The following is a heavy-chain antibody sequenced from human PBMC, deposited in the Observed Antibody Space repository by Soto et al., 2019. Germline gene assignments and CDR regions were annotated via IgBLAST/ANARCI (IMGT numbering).Heavy chain of an antibody. CDR1: GFTFSNHW. CDR2: INQDGSEI. D-gene: IGHD4-17*01. V-gene: IGHV3-7*03. CDR3: ARRKDTTVTILDY. J-gene: IGHJ4*02. Sequence: PGGSLRLSCAASGFTFSNHWMTWVRQAPGKGLEWVANINQDGSEIYYLDSVKGRFTISRDNAKNSVFLQMNSLRVGDTALYYCARRKDTTVTILDYWGRGTLVTVSS.